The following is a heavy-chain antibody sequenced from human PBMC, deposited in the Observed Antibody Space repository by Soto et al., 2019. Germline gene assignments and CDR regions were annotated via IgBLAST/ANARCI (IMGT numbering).Heavy chain of an antibody. CDR2: IHYSGTT. CDR1: GTSISSYY. Sequence: SSETLSLTWTFSGTSISSYYWSWIRQPPGKGLEWIANIHYSGTTNYNPSLASRVTLSVDTSKNQFSLKMTSVTAADRAMYFCARYNSYAIDYWGRGTLVNVSS. CDR3: ARYNSYAIDY. D-gene: IGHD2-8*01. J-gene: IGHJ4*02. V-gene: IGHV4-59*01.